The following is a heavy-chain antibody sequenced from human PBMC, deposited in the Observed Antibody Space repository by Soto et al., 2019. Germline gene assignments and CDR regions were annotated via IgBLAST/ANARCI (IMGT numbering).Heavy chain of an antibody. J-gene: IGHJ3*02. V-gene: IGHV4-59*01. CDR2: IYYSGST. Sequence: SETLSLTCTVSGGSISSYYWSWIRQPPGKGLEWIGYIYYSGSTNYNPSLKSRVTISVDTSKNQFSLKLSSVTAADTAVYYCARAHSYDSSDLSAFDIWSQGTMVTVSS. CDR1: GGSISSYY. D-gene: IGHD3-22*01. CDR3: ARAHSYDSSDLSAFDI.